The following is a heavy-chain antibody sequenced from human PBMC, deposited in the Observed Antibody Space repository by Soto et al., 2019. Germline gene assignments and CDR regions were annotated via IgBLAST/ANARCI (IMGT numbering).Heavy chain of an antibody. J-gene: IGHJ4*02. D-gene: IGHD6-13*01. CDR1: GFSLSNARMG. CDR2: IFSNDEK. CDR3: ELIPRLDTQQLNFAY. V-gene: IGHV2-26*01. Sequence: QVTLKESGPVLVKPTETLTLTCTVSGFSLSNARMGVSWIRQPPGKALEWLAHIFSNDEKSYSTSLKSRLTISKDTSKSQVVLTRTNMDPVDTATYYCELIPRLDTQQLNFAYWGQGTLVTVCS.